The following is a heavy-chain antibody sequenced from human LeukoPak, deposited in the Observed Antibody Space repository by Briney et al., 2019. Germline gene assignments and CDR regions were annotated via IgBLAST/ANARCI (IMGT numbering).Heavy chain of an antibody. V-gene: IGHV3-23*01. CDR3: AKDHPGYYGSGSYPPLDY. CDR1: GFTFSSYA. D-gene: IGHD3-10*01. J-gene: IGHJ4*02. Sequence: GGSLRLSCAASGFTFSSYAMSWVRQAPGKGLEWVSAISGSGGSTYYADSVKGRFTISRDNSKNTLYLQMNSLRAEDTAAYYCAKDHPGYYGSGSYPPLDYWGQGTLVTVSS. CDR2: ISGSGGST.